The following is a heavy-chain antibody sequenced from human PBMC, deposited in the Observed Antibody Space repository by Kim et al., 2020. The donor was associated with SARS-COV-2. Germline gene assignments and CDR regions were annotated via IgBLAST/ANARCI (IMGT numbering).Heavy chain of an antibody. D-gene: IGHD5-18*01. J-gene: IGHJ4*02. V-gene: IGHV4-39*07. CDR1: GGSISSGNYY. CDR3: ARAGYSYGLPLPQFDY. CDR2: IYYSGST. Sequence: SETLSLTCTVSGGSISSGNYYWGWIRQPPGKGLEWIGSIYYSGSTYYNPSLKSRVTISVDTSKNQFSLKLNSVTAADTAVYYCARAGYSYGLPLPQFDYWGQGTLVTVSS.